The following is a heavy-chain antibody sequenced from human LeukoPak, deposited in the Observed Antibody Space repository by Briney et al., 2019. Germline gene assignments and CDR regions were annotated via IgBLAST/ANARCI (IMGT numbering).Heavy chain of an antibody. CDR1: GYSFTSYW. D-gene: IGHD6-13*01. Sequence: GESLKISCKGSGYSFTSYWIGWVRQMPGKGLEWVGIIYPCDSDTRYSPSFQGQVTISADKSISTAYLQWSSPKASDTAMYYCATTDLYSSSWYRRYFQHWGQGTLVTVSS. J-gene: IGHJ1*01. V-gene: IGHV5-51*01. CDR3: ATTDLYSSSWYRRYFQH. CDR2: IYPCDSDT.